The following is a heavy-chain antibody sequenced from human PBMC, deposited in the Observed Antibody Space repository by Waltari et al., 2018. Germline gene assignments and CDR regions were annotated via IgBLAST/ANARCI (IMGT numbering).Heavy chain of an antibody. Sequence: QVQLQQWGAGLLKPPETLSLTCAVYGGSFSGDYWSWIRQPPGKGLEWIGEINHSGSTNYNPSLKSRVTISVDTSNNHFSLKLSSVTAADTAVYYCASGLLWFAPHPGYWGQGTLVTVSS. J-gene: IGHJ4*02. V-gene: IGHV4-34*01. D-gene: IGHD3-10*01. CDR3: ASGLLWFAPHPGY. CDR1: GGSFSGDY. CDR2: INHSGST.